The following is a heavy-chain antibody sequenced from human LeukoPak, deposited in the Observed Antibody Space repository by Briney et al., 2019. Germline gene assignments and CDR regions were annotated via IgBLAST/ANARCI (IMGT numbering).Heavy chain of an antibody. D-gene: IGHD3-10*01. Sequence: GGSLRLSCAASGFTFTTYGMNWVRQAPGKGLEWVSSISSSSSYIYYADSVKGRFTISRDNSKNTLYLQMNSLRAEDTAVYYCAKAMPYYYGSGEVDAFDIWGQGTMVTVSS. CDR1: GFTFTTYG. CDR2: ISSSSSYI. V-gene: IGHV3-21*04. CDR3: AKAMPYYYGSGEVDAFDI. J-gene: IGHJ3*02.